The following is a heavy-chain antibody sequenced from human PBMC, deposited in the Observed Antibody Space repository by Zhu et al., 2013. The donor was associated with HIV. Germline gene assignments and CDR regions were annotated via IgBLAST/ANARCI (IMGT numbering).Heavy chain of an antibody. CDR1: GYTFTDYG. CDR2: GSTYNLYR. J-gene: IGHJ4*02. D-gene: IGHD1-26*01. V-gene: IGHV1-18*01. CDR3: ARGISGRYYDYFDH. Sequence: VKVSCKASGYTFTDYGITWVRQAPGQGLEFMGWGSTYNLYRMLAPKFQGRVTMTTDKSTSTVYMDLRSLRSDDTAVYFCARGISGRYYDYFDHWGQGTLITVSS.